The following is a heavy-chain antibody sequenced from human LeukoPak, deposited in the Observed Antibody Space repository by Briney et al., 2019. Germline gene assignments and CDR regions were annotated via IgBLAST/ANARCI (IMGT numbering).Heavy chain of an antibody. CDR2: IEEDGSEE. J-gene: IGHJ4*02. CDR3: ARDPAAWDY. D-gene: IGHD6-13*01. Sequence: GGSLRLSCAASTFTFGNYWMSWVRQAPGKGLEWVANIEEDGSEEYYVDSVKGRFTISRDNTKNSLYLQMNSLRAEDTAVYYCARDPAAWDYWGQGTLVTVSS. V-gene: IGHV3-7*01. CDR1: TFTFGNYW.